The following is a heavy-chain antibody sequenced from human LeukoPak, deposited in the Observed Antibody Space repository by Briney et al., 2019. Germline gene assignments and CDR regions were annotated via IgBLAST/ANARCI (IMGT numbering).Heavy chain of an antibody. CDR3: ARDRGWRLFDY. V-gene: IGHV3-30-3*01. Sequence: GRSLRLSCAASGFTFSSYAMHWVRQAPGKGLEWVAVISYDGSDKYYADSVKGRFTISRDNSKNTLYLQMNSLRAEDTAVYYCARDRGWRLFDYWGQGTLVTVSS. J-gene: IGHJ4*02. CDR2: ISYDGSDK. CDR1: GFTFSSYA. D-gene: IGHD6-19*01.